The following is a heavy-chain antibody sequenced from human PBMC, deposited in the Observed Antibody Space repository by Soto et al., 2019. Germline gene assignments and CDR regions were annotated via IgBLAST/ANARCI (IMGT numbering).Heavy chain of an antibody. CDR1: GYSFTTYW. CDR2: IYPGDSDT. Sequence: PGESLKISCQCSGYSFTTYWIGWARQMPGKGLEWMGTIYPGDSDTRYSPSFQGQVTISVDKSISTAYLQWSSLKASDTAMYYCAVRSRNDYGLDHWGQGTLVTVSS. V-gene: IGHV5-51*01. CDR3: AVRSRNDYGLDH. D-gene: IGHD3-10*01. J-gene: IGHJ4*02.